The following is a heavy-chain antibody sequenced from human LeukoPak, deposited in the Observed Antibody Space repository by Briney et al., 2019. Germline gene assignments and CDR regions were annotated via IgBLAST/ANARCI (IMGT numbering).Heavy chain of an antibody. CDR3: ARSPRVYDSSGHLHDAFDL. V-gene: IGHV3-74*01. Sequence: PGGSLRLSCAASGITFSSYWMHWVRQVPGKRLEWLSYIKSDGTNTGYADPVKGRFTVSRDNAKNTLYLEMNSLGGEDTAVYYCARSPRVYDSSGHLHDAFDLWGQGTMVTVSS. CDR1: GITFSSYW. J-gene: IGHJ3*01. CDR2: IKSDGTNT. D-gene: IGHD3-22*01.